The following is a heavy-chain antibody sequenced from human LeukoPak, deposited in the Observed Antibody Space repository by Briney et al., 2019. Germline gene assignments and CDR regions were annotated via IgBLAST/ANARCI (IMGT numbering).Heavy chain of an antibody. CDR2: IRYDGSNK. J-gene: IGHJ4*02. CDR3: AKDGATSLGY. V-gene: IGHV3-30*02. D-gene: IGHD5-12*01. CDR1: GFTFSSYG. Sequence: GRSLRLSCAASGFTFSSYGMHWVRQAPGKGLEWVAFIRYDGSNKYYADSVKGRFTISRDNSKNTLYLQMNSLRAEDTAVYYCAKDGATSLGYWGQGTLVTVSS.